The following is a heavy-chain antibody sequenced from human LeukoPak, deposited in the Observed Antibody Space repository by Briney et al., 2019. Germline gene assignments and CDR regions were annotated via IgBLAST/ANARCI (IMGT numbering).Heavy chain of an antibody. V-gene: IGHV1-69*13. CDR3: ARSGYYDSMADY. J-gene: IGHJ4*02. CDR1: GGTFSSFA. CDR2: IIPIFGAA. D-gene: IGHD3-22*01. Sequence: SVKVSCKGYGGTFSSFAISWVRQAPGQGLEWMGGIIPIFGAANYAQKFQGRVTITADESTSTAYMELSSLRSEDTAVYYCARSGYYDSMADYWGQGTLVTVSS.